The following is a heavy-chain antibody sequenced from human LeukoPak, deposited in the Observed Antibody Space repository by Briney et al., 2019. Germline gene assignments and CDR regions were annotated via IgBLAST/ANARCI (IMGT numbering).Heavy chain of an antibody. V-gene: IGHV1-69*06. CDR1: GGTFSSYA. Sequence: SVKVSCKASGGTFSSYAISWVRQAPGQGLEWMGGIIPIFGTANYAQKFQGRVTITADKSTSTAYMEQSSLRSEDTAVYYCARVVPAAYFDYWGQGTLVTVSS. CDR2: IIPIFGTA. J-gene: IGHJ4*02. D-gene: IGHD2-2*01. CDR3: ARVVPAAYFDY.